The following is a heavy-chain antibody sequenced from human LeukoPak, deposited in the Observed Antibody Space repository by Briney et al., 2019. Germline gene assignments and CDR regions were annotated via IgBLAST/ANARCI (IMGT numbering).Heavy chain of an antibody. J-gene: IGHJ4*02. CDR3: AREGLGSHDFWSGYYNY. D-gene: IGHD3-3*01. Sequence: GASVKVSCKASGYTFTSYGISWVRQAPGQGLEWMGWINPNSGGTNYAQKFQGRVTMTRDTSISTAYMELSRLRSDDTAVYYCAREGLGSHDFWSGYYNYWGQGTLVTVSS. CDR2: INPNSGGT. V-gene: IGHV1-2*02. CDR1: GYTFTSYG.